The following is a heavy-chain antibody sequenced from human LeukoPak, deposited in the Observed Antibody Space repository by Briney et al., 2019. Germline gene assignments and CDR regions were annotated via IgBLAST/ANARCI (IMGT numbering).Heavy chain of an antibody. CDR1: GYTSTSYG. J-gene: IGHJ4*02. Sequence: ASVKVSCKASGYTSTSYGISWVRQAPGQGLEWMGWISAYNGNTNYAQKLQGRVTMTTDTSTSTAYMELRSLRSDDTAVYYCAREEGYYDFWSGYSEKGYYFDYWGQGTLVTVSS. D-gene: IGHD3-3*01. CDR3: AREEGYYDFWSGYSEKGYYFDY. V-gene: IGHV1-18*01. CDR2: ISAYNGNT.